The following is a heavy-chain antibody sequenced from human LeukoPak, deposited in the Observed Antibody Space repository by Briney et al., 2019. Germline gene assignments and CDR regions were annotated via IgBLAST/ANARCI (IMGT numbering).Heavy chain of an antibody. CDR3: ARGSGYSSSWLTY. V-gene: IGHV1-2*02. Sequence: SVKVSCKASGYTFTGYYMHWVRQAPGQGLEWMGWINPNSGGTNYAQKFQGRVIMTRDTSISTAYMELSRLRSDDTAVYYCARGSGYSSSWLTYWGQGTLVTVSS. CDR1: GYTFTGYY. D-gene: IGHD6-13*01. CDR2: INPNSGGT. J-gene: IGHJ4*02.